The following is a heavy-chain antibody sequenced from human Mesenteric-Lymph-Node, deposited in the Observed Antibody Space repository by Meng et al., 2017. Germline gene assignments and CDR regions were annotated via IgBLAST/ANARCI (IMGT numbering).Heavy chain of an antibody. CDR1: GGSISSYY. D-gene: IGHD4-17*01. V-gene: IGHV4-59*01. Sequence: SETLSLTCTVSGGSISSYYWSWIRQPPGKGLEWIGYIYYSGSTNYNPSLKSRVTISVDTSKNQFSLKLSSVTAADTAVYYCARKPDNYGDYVWGQGTLVTVSS. J-gene: IGHJ4*02. CDR3: ARKPDNYGDYV. CDR2: IYYSGST.